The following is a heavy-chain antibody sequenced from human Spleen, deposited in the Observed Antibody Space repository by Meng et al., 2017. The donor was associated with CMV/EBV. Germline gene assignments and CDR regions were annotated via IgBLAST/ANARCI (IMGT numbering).Heavy chain of an antibody. Sequence: GGSLRLSCAASGFTFSSYSMTWVRQAPGKGLEWVSSISSSSSYIYYADSVRGRFTISRDNAKNSLYLQMNSLRAEDTSVYYCARDRSYYYDSTGLDYCGQGTLVTVSS. CDR1: GFTFSSYS. V-gene: IGHV3-21*01. J-gene: IGHJ4*02. CDR3: ARDRSYYYDSTGLDY. CDR2: ISSSSSYI. D-gene: IGHD3-22*01.